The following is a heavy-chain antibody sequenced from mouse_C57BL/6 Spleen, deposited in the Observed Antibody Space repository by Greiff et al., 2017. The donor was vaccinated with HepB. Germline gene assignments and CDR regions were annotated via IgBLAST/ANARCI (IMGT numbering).Heavy chain of an antibody. Sequence: VQLQQSGPGLVQPSHSLSITCTVSGFSLTSYGVHWVRQSPGKGLEWLGVIWRGGSTDYNAAFMSRLSITKDNSKSQVFFKMNSLQADDTAIYYCAKNYYGSSYCFDYWGQGTTLTVSS. CDR2: IWRGGST. J-gene: IGHJ2*01. D-gene: IGHD1-1*01. CDR1: GFSLTSYG. V-gene: IGHV2-5*01. CDR3: AKNYYGSSYCFDY.